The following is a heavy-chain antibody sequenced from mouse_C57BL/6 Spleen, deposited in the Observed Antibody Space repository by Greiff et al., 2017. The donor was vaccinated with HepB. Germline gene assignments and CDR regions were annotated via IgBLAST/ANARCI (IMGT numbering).Heavy chain of an antibody. J-gene: IGHJ2*01. D-gene: IGHD1-1*01. V-gene: IGHV1-76*01. Sequence: QVQLQQSGAELVRPGASVKLSCKASGYTFTDYYINWVKQRPGQGLEWIARIYPGSGNTYYNEKFKGKATLTAEKSSSTAYMQLSSLTSEDSAVYFCARSPDITTVVATDYWGQGTTLTVSS. CDR1: GYTFTDYY. CDR3: ARSPDITTVVATDY. CDR2: IYPGSGNT.